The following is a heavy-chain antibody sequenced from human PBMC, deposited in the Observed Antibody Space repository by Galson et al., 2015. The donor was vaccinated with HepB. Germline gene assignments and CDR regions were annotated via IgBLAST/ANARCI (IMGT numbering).Heavy chain of an antibody. CDR3: ARDARVDIVVVPAAIPNWFDP. J-gene: IGHJ5*02. CDR1: GFTFGDYA. Sequence: SLRLSCAASGFTFGDYAMSWFRQAPGKGLEWVGFIRSKAYGGTTDYAAPVKGRFTISRDDSKNTLYLQMNSLRAEDTAVYYCARDARVDIVVVPAAIPNWFDPWGQGTLVTVSS. CDR2: IRSKAYGGTT. D-gene: IGHD2-2*01. V-gene: IGHV3-49*03.